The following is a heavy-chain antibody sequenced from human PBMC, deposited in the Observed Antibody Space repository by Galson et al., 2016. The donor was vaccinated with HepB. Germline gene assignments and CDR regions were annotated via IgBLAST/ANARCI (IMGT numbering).Heavy chain of an antibody. V-gene: IGHV3-23*01. CDR3: AREDSSGYYYFDY. CDR1: GFTFSSYA. J-gene: IGHJ4*02. D-gene: IGHD3-22*01. CDR2: ISGSDGST. Sequence: SLRLSCAASGFTFSSYAMSWVRQAPGKGLEWVSAISGSDGSTYYADPVKGRFTISRDNSKNTLYLQMNSLRAEDTAVYYCAREDSSGYYYFDYWGQGTLVTVSS.